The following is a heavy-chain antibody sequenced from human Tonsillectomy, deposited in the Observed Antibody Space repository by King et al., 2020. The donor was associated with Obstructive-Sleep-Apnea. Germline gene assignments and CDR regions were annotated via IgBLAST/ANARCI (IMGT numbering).Heavy chain of an antibody. V-gene: IGHV1-69*04. CDR3: ARGRGTGFWSGYYPHDAFDI. CDR2: IIPILGIA. Sequence: QLVQSGAEVKKPGSSVKVSCKASGGTFSSYAISWVRQAPGQGLEWMGGIIPILGIANYAQKFQGRVTITADKSTSTAYMELSSLRSEDTAVYYCARGRGTGFWSGYYPHDAFDIWGQGTMVTVSS. D-gene: IGHD3-3*01. J-gene: IGHJ3*02. CDR1: GGTFSSYA.